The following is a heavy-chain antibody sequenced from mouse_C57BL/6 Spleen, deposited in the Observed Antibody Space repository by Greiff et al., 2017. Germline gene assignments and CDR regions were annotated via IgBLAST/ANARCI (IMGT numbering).Heavy chain of an antibody. Sequence: QVQLQQSGPELVKPGASVKISCKASGYAFSSSWMNWVKQRPGKGLEWIGRIYPGDGDTNYNGKFKGKATLTADKSSRTAYMQLIILTSEDSAVYFCAGSYYSNPFDYWGQGTTLTVSS. CDR1: GYAFSSSW. J-gene: IGHJ2*01. D-gene: IGHD2-5*01. CDR3: AGSYYSNPFDY. CDR2: IYPGDGDT. V-gene: IGHV1-82*01.